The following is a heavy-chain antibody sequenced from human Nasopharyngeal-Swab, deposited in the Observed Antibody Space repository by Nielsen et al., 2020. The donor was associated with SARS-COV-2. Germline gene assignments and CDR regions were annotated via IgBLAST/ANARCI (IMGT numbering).Heavy chain of an antibody. Sequence: GESLKISCAASGFTFSSYGMHWVRQAPGKGLEWVAVIWYDGSNKYYADSVKGRFTISRDNSKNTLYLQMNSLRAEDTAVYYCARELAAAGTGGNWGKGTLVTVSS. D-gene: IGHD6-13*01. J-gene: IGHJ4*02. CDR2: IWYDGSNK. V-gene: IGHV3-33*01. CDR3: ARELAAAGTGGN. CDR1: GFTFSSYG.